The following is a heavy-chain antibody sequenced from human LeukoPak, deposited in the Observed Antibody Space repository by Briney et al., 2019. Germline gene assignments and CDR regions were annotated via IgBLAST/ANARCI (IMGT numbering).Heavy chain of an antibody. CDR3: TRVGYIDEGIDY. CDR2: IYSGGNI. CDR1: GFTVSSTY. J-gene: IGHJ4*02. V-gene: IGHV3-53*01. Sequence: GGSLRLSCAASGFTVSSTYMSWVRQAPGKGLEWVSVIYSGGNIYYIESVKGRFTISRDNAKNSLYLQMNSLRAEDTAIYYCTRVGYIDEGIDYWGQGTLVTVSS. D-gene: IGHD5-24*01.